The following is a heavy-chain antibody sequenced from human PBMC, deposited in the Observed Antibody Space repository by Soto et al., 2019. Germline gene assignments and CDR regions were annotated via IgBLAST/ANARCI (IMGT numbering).Heavy chain of an antibody. CDR1: GGSFSGYY. V-gene: IGHV4-34*01. CDR3: ARGEDTAYYYGMDV. CDR2: INHSGST. J-gene: IGHJ6*02. Sequence: PSETQSLTYAVYGGSFSGYYWSWIRQPPGKGLEWIGEINHSGSTNYNPSLKSRVTISVDTSKNQFSLKLSSVTAADTAVYYCARGEDTAYYYGMDVWGQGTTVTVSS. D-gene: IGHD5-18*01.